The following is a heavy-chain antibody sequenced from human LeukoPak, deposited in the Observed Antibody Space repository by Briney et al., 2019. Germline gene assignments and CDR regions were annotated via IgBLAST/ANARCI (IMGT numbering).Heavy chain of an antibody. D-gene: IGHD1-26*01. Sequence: PSETLSLTCTVSGGFISNYYWSWIRQPAGKVLEYIGRIYSTGNTNYNPSLKSRVTMAVDTSNNQLSLKLTSVTAADTALYFCARGPGYTGSYSFDDWGPGTLVTVSS. CDR2: IYSTGNT. CDR3: ARGPGYTGSYSFDD. CDR1: GGFISNYY. J-gene: IGHJ4*02. V-gene: IGHV4-4*07.